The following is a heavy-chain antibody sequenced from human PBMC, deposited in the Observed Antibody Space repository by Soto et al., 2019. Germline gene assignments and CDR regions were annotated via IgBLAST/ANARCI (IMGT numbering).Heavy chain of an antibody. Sequence: SQTLSLTCAISGDSVYSSSSAWNWIRKSPSRGLEWLGRTYHRSKWHNDSAESVKSRITINPDTSKNQFSLQLNSVTPDDTAVYYCARDRAQFGMDVWGQGTTVTVSS. CDR3: ARDRAQFGMDV. D-gene: IGHD3-10*01. J-gene: IGHJ6*02. V-gene: IGHV6-1*01. CDR1: GDSVYSSSSA. CDR2: TYHRSKWHN.